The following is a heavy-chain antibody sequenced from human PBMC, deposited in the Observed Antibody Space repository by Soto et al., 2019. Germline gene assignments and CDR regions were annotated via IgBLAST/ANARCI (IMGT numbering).Heavy chain of an antibody. D-gene: IGHD3-16*01. CDR1: GFALSSYS. CDR3: ARHNGPLYVGYYYDMDV. J-gene: IGHJ6*02. V-gene: IGHV3-21*01. CDR2: TFNYAGRL. Sequence: GGSLRLSCAVSGFALSSYSIAWVRQAPGKGLEWVSFTFNYAGRLYYADSVKGRFAISRDDAKNSVYLQMNSLRAEDTAVYYCARHNGPLYVGYYYDMDVWGQGTTVTVSS.